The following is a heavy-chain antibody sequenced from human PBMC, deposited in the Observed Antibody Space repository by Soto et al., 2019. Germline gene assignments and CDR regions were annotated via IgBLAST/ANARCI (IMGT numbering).Heavy chain of an antibody. V-gene: IGHV3-11*01. CDR2: TSSGGTTI. CDR3: ASDPQAIAVDLTFYYGVDV. CDR1: GFTFSDYD. Sequence: QVQLVESGGALAKPGGSLRLSCVGSGFTFSDYDMGWIRQAPGKGLERDTYTSSGGTTIYYVDSVKGRFNLSRDKAKKSLYLEMDSVSGEDTAVYYCASDPQAIAVDLTFYYGVDVWGKGTTVTVSS. J-gene: IGHJ6*04. D-gene: IGHD6-19*01.